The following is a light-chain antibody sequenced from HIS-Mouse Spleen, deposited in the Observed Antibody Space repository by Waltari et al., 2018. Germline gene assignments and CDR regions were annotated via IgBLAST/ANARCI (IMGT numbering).Light chain of an antibody. CDR3: YSTDSSGNHRV. Sequence: SYELTQPPSVSVSPEQTARITCSGDALPKKYAYWYQQKSGQAPVLVIYEDSKRHSGILGRFSGSSSGTMATLNISGAQVEDEADYYCYSTDSSGNHRVFGGGTKLTVL. CDR1: ALPKKY. V-gene: IGLV3-10*01. CDR2: EDS. J-gene: IGLJ2*01.